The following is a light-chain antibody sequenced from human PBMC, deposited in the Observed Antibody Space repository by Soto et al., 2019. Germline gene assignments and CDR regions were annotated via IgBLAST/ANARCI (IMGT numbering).Light chain of an antibody. CDR2: DAS. V-gene: IGKV1-13*02. Sequence: AIQLTQSPSSLSASVGDRVTITCRASQGITGALAWYQQKPGEPPNLLIYDASSLESGVPSRFSGSGSGTDFTLTISSLQPDDFATYYCQQYNSYSGTFGQGTKVDI. CDR1: QGITGA. J-gene: IGKJ1*01. CDR3: QQYNSYSGT.